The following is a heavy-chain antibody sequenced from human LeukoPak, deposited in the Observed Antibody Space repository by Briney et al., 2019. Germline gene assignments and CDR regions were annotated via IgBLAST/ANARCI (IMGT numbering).Heavy chain of an antibody. CDR2: IKSNTDGGTT. Sequence: GGSLRLSCAASGFTFTNAWMTWVRQAPGKGLEWVGRIKSNTDGGTTDYAAPVKGRFTISRDDSKNTLDLQMNSLKTEDTAVYYCTTFYYYGSGSYLGYWGQGTLVTVSS. CDR3: TTFYYYGSGSYLGY. D-gene: IGHD3-10*01. J-gene: IGHJ4*02. CDR1: GFTFTNAW. V-gene: IGHV3-15*01.